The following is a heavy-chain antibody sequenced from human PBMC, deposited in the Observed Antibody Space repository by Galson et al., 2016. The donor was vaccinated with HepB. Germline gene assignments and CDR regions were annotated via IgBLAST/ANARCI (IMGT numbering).Heavy chain of an antibody. CDR3: AREGRLPTKNGFDP. Sequence: SLRLSCAASGFTFSNYAMRWVRQAPGKGLEWVAVISYDGSLKYYADSVKGRFTISRDNSKNTVDLQMESLRAENTAVYYWAREGRLPTKNGFDPWGQGTLVTVSS. CDR2: ISYDGSLK. V-gene: IGHV3-30*04. CDR1: GFTFSNYA. D-gene: IGHD1-14*01. J-gene: IGHJ5*02.